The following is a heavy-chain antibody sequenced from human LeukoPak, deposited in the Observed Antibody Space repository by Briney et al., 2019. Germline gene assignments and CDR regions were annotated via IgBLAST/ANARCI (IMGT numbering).Heavy chain of an antibody. D-gene: IGHD6-6*01. J-gene: IGHJ5*02. CDR1: GGTFSSYA. Sequence: GASVKVSCKASGGTFSSYAIGWVRQAPGQGLEWMGGIIPIFGTANYAQKFQGRVTITTDESTSTAYMELSSLRSEDTAVYYCARDSRIAARPLAHNWFDPWGQGTLVTVSS. V-gene: IGHV1-69*05. CDR2: IIPIFGTA. CDR3: ARDSRIAARPLAHNWFDP.